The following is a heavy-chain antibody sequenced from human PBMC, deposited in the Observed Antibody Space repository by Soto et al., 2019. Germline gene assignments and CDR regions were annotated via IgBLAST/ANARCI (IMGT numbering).Heavy chain of an antibody. CDR3: ARSIAARLNWFDP. CDR2: IKQDGSEK. CDR1: GFTFSSDW. Sequence: EVQLVESGGGLVQPGGSLRLSCAASGFTFSSDWMSWVRQAPGKGLEWVANIKQDGSEKYYVDSVKGRLTISRDNAKNSLYLQMNSLRAEDTAVYYCARSIAARLNWFDPWGQGTLVTVSS. V-gene: IGHV3-7*01. D-gene: IGHD6-6*01. J-gene: IGHJ5*02.